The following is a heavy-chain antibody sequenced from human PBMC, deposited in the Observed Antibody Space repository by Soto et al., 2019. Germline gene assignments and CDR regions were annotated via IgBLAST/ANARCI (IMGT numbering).Heavy chain of an antibody. D-gene: IGHD6-13*01. CDR2: IWYDGSNK. Sequence: LRLSCAASGFTFSSYGMHWVRQAPGKGLEWVAVIWYDGSNKYYADSVKGQVTITADKSTSTAYLQWNTLKASDTAMYYCARHISNFRYYYYAMDVWGQGTTVTVSS. CDR1: GFTFSSYG. CDR3: ARHISNFRYYYYAMDV. V-gene: IGHV3-33*01. J-gene: IGHJ6*02.